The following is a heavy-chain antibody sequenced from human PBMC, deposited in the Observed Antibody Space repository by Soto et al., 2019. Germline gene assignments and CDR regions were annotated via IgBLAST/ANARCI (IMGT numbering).Heavy chain of an antibody. CDR1: GFTFSSYA. CDR3: AKDRVVATIRAANWFDP. J-gene: IGHJ5*02. V-gene: IGHV3-23*01. D-gene: IGHD5-12*01. Sequence: EVQLLESGGGLVQPGGSLRLSCAASGFTFSSYAMSWVRQAPGKGLEWVSAISGSGGSTYYADSVKGRFTISRDNSKNTPYLQMNSLRAEDTAVYYCAKDRVVATIRAANWFDPWGQGTLVTVSS. CDR2: ISGSGGST.